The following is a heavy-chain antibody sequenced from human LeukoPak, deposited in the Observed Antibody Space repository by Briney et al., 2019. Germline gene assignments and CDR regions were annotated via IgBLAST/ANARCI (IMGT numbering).Heavy chain of an antibody. CDR1: GGSISSSSYY. CDR3: ARVVIVVVPAARTNNWFDP. D-gene: IGHD2-2*01. V-gene: IGHV4-39*01. CDR2: IYYSGST. J-gene: IGHJ5*02. Sequence: SETLSLTCTVSGGSISSSSYYWGWIRQPPGKGLEWIGRIYYSGSTCYNPSLKSRVTISVDTSKNQFSLKLSSVTAADTAVYYCARVVIVVVPAARTNNWFDPWGQGTLVTVSS.